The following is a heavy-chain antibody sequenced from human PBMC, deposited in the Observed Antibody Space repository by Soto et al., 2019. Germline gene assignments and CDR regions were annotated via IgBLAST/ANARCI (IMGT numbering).Heavy chain of an antibody. J-gene: IGHJ4*02. D-gene: IGHD2-15*01. CDR3: AMGVDNDY. Sequence: QVQLVHSGAEVKKPGSSVKVSCKASGGTFRSYTISWVRQAPGQGLDWMGRIIPLLGIANYAQKFKGRVTITADKSTRTAYMELSSLRSEDTAVYYCAMGVDNDYWGQGTLVTVSS. CDR1: GGTFRSYT. V-gene: IGHV1-69*02. CDR2: IIPLLGIA.